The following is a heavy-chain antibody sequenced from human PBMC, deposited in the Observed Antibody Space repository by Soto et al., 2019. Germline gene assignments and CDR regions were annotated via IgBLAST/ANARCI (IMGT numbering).Heavy chain of an antibody. D-gene: IGHD3-10*01. V-gene: IGHV3-7*05. Sequence: EVQLVESGGGLVQPGGSLRLSCAASGFNFPFYGMTWVRQAPGKGLEWVASIMGDGREGEKYYVDSVKGRFTISRDNTKRSLYLKMRSLRAEDTAIYFCSRDHYGSGAIWGQGTPVLVSS. CDR2: IMGDGREGEK. J-gene: IGHJ4*02. CDR3: SRDHYGSGAI. CDR1: GFNFPFYG.